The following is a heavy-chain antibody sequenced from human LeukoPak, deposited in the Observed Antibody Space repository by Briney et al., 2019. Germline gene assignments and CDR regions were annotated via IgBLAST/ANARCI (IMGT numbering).Heavy chain of an antibody. Sequence: GASVKVSCKASGYTFTGYYLHWVRQAPGQGLEWMGWIKPSGGTNYAQKFQGRVTMTRDTSISTAYMELSRLRSDDTAVHYCARDQRSCSGGSGYPGWFAPWGQGTLVTVSS. CDR3: ARDQRSCSGGSGYPGWFAP. CDR2: IKPSGGT. CDR1: GYTFTGYY. D-gene: IGHD2-15*01. V-gene: IGHV1-2*02. J-gene: IGHJ5*02.